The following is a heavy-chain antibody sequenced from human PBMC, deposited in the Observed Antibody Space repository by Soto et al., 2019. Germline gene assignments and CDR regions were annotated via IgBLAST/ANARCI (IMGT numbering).Heavy chain of an antibody. J-gene: IGHJ4*02. CDR1: GFTFSTYA. Sequence: EVRLLESGGGLVQPGGSLRLSCAASGFTFSTYALSWVRQAPGKGLEWVSAITNSGDSTYYADSVKGRFTISRDNSKNTLYLQMSSLRAEDMAVYYCAKTWFGSITTDYWGQGTLVTVSS. D-gene: IGHD3-10*01. CDR2: ITNSGDST. V-gene: IGHV3-23*01. CDR3: AKTWFGSITTDY.